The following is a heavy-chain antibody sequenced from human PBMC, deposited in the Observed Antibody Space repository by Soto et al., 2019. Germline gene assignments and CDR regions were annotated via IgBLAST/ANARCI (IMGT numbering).Heavy chain of an antibody. CDR1: GYTFTTYA. CDR3: ARSRVRGGYYFDY. Sequence: QVQVVQSGAEVKKPGASVKVSCKASGYTFTTYAIHWVRQAPGQSLEWMGWINTGNGNTYYSQKRQARVTITSDTSASTAYMEVSRLRSEDTAVYYCARSRVRGGYYFDYWGQGALVTVSS. D-gene: IGHD3-16*01. CDR2: INTGNGNT. J-gene: IGHJ4*02. V-gene: IGHV1-3*04.